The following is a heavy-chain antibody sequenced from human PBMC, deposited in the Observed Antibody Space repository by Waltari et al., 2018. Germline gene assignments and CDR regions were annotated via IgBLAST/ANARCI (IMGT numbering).Heavy chain of an antibody. CDR3: ARGLTYYDFWSGPSLDV. CDR2: IYTSGST. CDR1: GGSISSGSYY. D-gene: IGHD3-3*01. J-gene: IGHJ6*04. Sequence: QVQLQESGPGLVKPSQTLSLTCTVSGGSISSGSYYWTWLRQPAGKGLEWIGRIYTSGSTNYNPSLKSRVTISVDTSKNQFSLKLSSVTAADTAVYYCARGLTYYDFWSGPSLDVWGKGTTVTVSS. V-gene: IGHV4-61*02.